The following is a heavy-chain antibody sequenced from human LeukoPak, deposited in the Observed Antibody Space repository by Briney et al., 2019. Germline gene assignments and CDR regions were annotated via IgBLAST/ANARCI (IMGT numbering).Heavy chain of an antibody. CDR3: ARDSRQWLAEYYFDY. J-gene: IGHJ4*02. V-gene: IGHV1-2*02. Sequence: GASVKVSCKASGYTFTGYYMHWVRQAPGQGLEGVGWIYPNSGGTNYAQKFQGRVTMTRDTSISTAYMELSRLRSDDTAAYCCARDSRQWLAEYYFDYWGQGTLVTVSS. CDR1: GYTFTGYY. D-gene: IGHD6-19*01. CDR2: IYPNSGGT.